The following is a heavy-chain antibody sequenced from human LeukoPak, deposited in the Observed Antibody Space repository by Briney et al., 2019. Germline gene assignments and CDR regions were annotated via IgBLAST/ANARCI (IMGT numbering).Heavy chain of an antibody. Sequence: WASVKVSCKASGGTFSSYAISWVRQAPGQGLEWMGRIIPILGIANYAQKFQGRVTITADKSTSTAYMELSSLRSEDTAVYYCASRGQYSSSWFAFGYWGQGTLVTVSS. CDR1: GGTFSSYA. V-gene: IGHV1-69*04. CDR3: ASRGQYSSSWFAFGY. CDR2: IIPILGIA. D-gene: IGHD6-13*01. J-gene: IGHJ4*02.